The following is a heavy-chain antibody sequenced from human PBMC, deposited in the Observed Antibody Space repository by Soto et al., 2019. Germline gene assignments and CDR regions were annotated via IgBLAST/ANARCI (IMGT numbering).Heavy chain of an antibody. J-gene: IGHJ3*02. CDR1: GFTFSSYA. CDR2: ISGSGGST. Sequence: EVQLLESGGGLVQPGGSLRLSCAASGFTFSSYAMSWVRQAPGQGLEWVSAISGSGGSTYYADSVKGRFTISRDKSKNTLYLQMNSLRAEDTAVYFCAKVRGEWFGRDAFDIWGQGTMVTVS. D-gene: IGHD3-10*01. V-gene: IGHV3-23*01. CDR3: AKVRGEWFGRDAFDI.